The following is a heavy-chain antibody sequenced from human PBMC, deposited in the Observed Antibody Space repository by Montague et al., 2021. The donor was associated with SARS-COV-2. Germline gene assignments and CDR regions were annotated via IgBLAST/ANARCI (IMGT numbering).Heavy chain of an antibody. Sequence: SETLSLTCTVSGGSISSDYWTWIRQPPGKGLEWIGFVYYRGSTYYNPSLRGRVTISVDTSSNRFSLTLSSVTAADTAIYYCARHYDHSSRVDSWGQGTLVTVSS. V-gene: IGHV4-59*08. CDR3: ARHYDHSSRVDS. CDR2: VYYRGST. J-gene: IGHJ4*02. D-gene: IGHD3-16*01. CDR1: GGSISSDY.